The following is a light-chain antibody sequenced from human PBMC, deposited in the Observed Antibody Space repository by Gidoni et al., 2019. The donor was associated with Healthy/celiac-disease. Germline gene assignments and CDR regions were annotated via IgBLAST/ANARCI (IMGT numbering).Light chain of an antibody. Sequence: DIQMTPSPSSLSASVGDTVTITCRARQSISSYLNWYQQKPGKAPKLLIYAASSLQRGVPSRLSGSGSVKDFTLIISSLQPEDFATYYCQQSYSTPWTFGKGTKVEIK. CDR3: QQSYSTPWT. J-gene: IGKJ1*01. CDR2: AAS. CDR1: QSISSY. V-gene: IGKV1-39*01.